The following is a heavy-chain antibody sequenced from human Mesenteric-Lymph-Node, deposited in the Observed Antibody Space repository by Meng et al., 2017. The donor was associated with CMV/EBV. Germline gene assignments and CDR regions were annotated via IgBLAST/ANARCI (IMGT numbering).Heavy chain of an antibody. V-gene: IGHV3-30*03. CDR3: ARVLGRDDAFDI. Sequence: GESLKISCAASGFTFSSYGMHWVRQAPGKGLEWVAVISYDGSIKYQADTVKGRFTISRDNSKNTLYLQMNSLRAEDTAVYYCARVLGRDDAFDIWGQGTMVTVSS. D-gene: IGHD2-8*02. J-gene: IGHJ3*02. CDR1: GFTFSSYG. CDR2: ISYDGSIK.